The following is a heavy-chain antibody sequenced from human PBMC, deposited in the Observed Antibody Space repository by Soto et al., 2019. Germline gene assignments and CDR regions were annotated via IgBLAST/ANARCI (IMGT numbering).Heavy chain of an antibody. CDR1: GYTFTGYY. Sequence: ASVKVACKASGYTFTGYYMHGVRQAPGQGLEWMGWINPNSGGTNYAQKFQGWVTMTRDTSISTAYMELSRLRSDDTAVYYCARATSDGYGYYYYGMDAWGQGTTVTVSS. CDR3: ARATSDGYGYYYYGMDA. D-gene: IGHD5-18*01. J-gene: IGHJ6*02. V-gene: IGHV1-2*04. CDR2: INPNSGGT.